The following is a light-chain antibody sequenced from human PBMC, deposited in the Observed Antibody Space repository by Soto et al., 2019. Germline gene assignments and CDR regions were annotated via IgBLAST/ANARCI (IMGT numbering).Light chain of an antibody. J-gene: IGKJ1*01. CDR1: QSVSSN. V-gene: IGKV3-15*01. CDR2: GAS. CDR3: QQYNNWPPWT. Sequence: EIVMTQSPATLSVSPGERATLSCRASQSVSSNLAWYQQKPGQAPRLLIYGASTRATGIPARFSGSGSGTEFTLTISSSQSEDFSGYYCQQYNNWPPWTFGQGTTVEIK.